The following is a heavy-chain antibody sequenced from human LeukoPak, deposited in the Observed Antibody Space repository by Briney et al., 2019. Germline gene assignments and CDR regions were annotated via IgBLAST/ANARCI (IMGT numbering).Heavy chain of an antibody. CDR1: GFTFSSYA. V-gene: IGHV3-23*01. J-gene: IGHJ6*02. CDR2: ISGSGGST. D-gene: IGHD6-19*01. Sequence: GGSLRLSCAASGFTFSSYAMSWVRQAPGKGLEWVSAISGSGGSTYYADSVKGRFTISRDNAKNSLYLQMNSLRAEDTAVYYCAREERVAVAVMDVWGQGTTVTVSS. CDR3: AREERVAVAVMDV.